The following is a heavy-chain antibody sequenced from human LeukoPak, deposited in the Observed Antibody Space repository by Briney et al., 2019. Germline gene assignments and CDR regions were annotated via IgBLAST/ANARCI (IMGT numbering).Heavy chain of an antibody. CDR3: AKDAAGPEY. V-gene: IGHV3-53*01. D-gene: IGHD6-13*01. CDR1: GFPVSSNF. J-gene: IGHJ4*02. Sequence: GGSVRLSCAVSGFPVSSNFMSWVRQAPGKGLQSVSIMFSGGSTDYADSVRGRFSISRDSSQNTVSLQMNSLRAEDTAVYYCAKDAAGPEYWGQGTLVTVSS. CDR2: MFSGGST.